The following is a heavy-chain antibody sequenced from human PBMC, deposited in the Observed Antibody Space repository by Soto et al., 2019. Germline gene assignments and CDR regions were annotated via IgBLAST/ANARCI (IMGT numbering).Heavy chain of an antibody. D-gene: IGHD3-9*01. Sequence: PSETLSLTCTVSGGSISSYYWSWIRQPPGKGLEWIGYIYYFGSTNYNPSLKSRVTISVDTSKNQFSLRLSSVTAADTAVYYCARHSPDFDWLSQFDYWGQGNLVTVSS. J-gene: IGHJ4*02. CDR3: ARHSPDFDWLSQFDY. V-gene: IGHV4-59*08. CDR1: GGSISSYY. CDR2: IYYFGST.